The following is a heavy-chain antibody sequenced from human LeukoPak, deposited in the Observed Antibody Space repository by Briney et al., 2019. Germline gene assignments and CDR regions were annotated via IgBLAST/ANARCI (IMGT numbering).Heavy chain of an antibody. CDR3: ARHRDYYDT. D-gene: IGHD3-22*01. Sequence: PSETLSLTCTVSGSSINNNFWTWIRQPPGKGLEWIGHIYSTGSANYNPSPKSRVLISGDTSKNQISLKLTSVTAADTAVYFCARHRDYYDTWGHGTLVTVSS. V-gene: IGHV4-59*08. CDR2: IYSTGSA. J-gene: IGHJ4*01. CDR1: GSSINNNF.